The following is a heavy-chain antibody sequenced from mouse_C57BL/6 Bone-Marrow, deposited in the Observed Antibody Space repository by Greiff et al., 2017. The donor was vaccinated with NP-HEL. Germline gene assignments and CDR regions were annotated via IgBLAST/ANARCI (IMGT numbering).Heavy chain of an antibody. Sequence: QVQLQQPGAELVKPGASVKLSCKASGYTFTSYWMHWVKQRPGQGLEWIGMIHPNSGSTNYNEKFKSKATLTVDKSSSTAYMQLSSLTSEDSAVYYCARYDYDPGGFAYWGQGTLVTVSA. D-gene: IGHD2-4*01. J-gene: IGHJ3*01. CDR3: ARYDYDPGGFAY. CDR1: GYTFTSYW. V-gene: IGHV1-64*01. CDR2: IHPNSGST.